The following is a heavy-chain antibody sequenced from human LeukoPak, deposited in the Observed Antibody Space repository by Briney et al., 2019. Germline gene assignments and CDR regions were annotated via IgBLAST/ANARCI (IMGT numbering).Heavy chain of an antibody. CDR3: TRDLMDYDVSTGLHHYYMDV. J-gene: IGHJ6*02. Sequence: GSLRLSCAASGFIFGRGSMNWVRQAPGRGLEWISYISRDSDIKYYADSVRGRFHISRDNARNSLYLQMNSLRVEDMAVCYCTRDLMDYDVSTGLHHYYMDVWGQGTTVTVSS. V-gene: IGHV3-48*01. CDR1: GFIFGRGS. CDR2: ISRDSDIK. D-gene: IGHD3-9*01.